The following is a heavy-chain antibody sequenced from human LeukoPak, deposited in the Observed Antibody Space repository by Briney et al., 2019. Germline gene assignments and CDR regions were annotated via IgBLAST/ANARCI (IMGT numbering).Heavy chain of an antibody. J-gene: IGHJ6*02. D-gene: IGHD2-15*01. V-gene: IGHV3-66*01. Sequence: GGSLRPSCAASGFTVSSNYMSWVRQAPGKGLEWVSVIYSGGSTYYADSVKGRFTISRDNSKNTLYLQMNSLRVDDTAVYYCARAPAATYGMDVWGQGTTVTVSS. CDR1: GFTVSSNY. CDR3: ARAPAATYGMDV. CDR2: IYSGGST.